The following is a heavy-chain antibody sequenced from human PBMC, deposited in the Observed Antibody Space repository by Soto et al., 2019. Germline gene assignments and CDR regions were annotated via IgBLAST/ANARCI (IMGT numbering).Heavy chain of an antibody. V-gene: IGHV1-69*01. CDR1: GGTFSNYA. J-gene: IGHJ6*02. CDR2: IIPIVGTG. D-gene: IGHD2-2*01. Sequence: QVQLVQSGAEVRKPGSSVTVSCKSSGGTFSNYAISWVRQAPGQGLEWMGGIIPIVGTGSYAQKFQGRVTITADDPTTTAYMELSRLRFEDTAVYYCARGVILVPTASTHYYYHMDVWGPGTTVTVSS. CDR3: ARGVILVPTASTHYYYHMDV.